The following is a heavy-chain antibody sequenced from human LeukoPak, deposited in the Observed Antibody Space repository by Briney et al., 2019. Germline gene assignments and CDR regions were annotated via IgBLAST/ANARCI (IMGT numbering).Heavy chain of an antibody. CDR2: INPNSGGT. CDR1: GYTFTGYY. J-gene: IGHJ4*02. D-gene: IGHD1/OR15-1a*01. V-gene: IGHV1-2*02. CDR3: ARDTSGNNFEY. Sequence: ASVKVSCKASGYTFTGYYMHWVRQAPGQGLEWMGWINPNSGGTNYAQKFQGRVTMTRDTSMTTAYMELTRLTSDDTAIYYCARDTSGNNFEYWGQGTLVSVSS.